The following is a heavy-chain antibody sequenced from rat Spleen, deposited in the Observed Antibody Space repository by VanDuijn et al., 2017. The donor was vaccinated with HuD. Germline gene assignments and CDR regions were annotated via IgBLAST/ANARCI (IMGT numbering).Heavy chain of an antibody. D-gene: IGHD1-12*02. V-gene: IGHV5S23*01. CDR3: TTDTFYDGSYYPGGFDY. CDR2: ITTGDGNA. Sequence: EVHLVESGGGLVQPGRSLKLSCAASGFTFSNYDMAWVRQAPTKGLEWVASITTGDGNAYYRDSVKGRFTISRDNAKSTLYLKLDSLRSEDTATYYCTTDTFYDGSYYPGGFDYWGQGVMVTVSS. J-gene: IGHJ2*01. CDR1: GFTFSNYD.